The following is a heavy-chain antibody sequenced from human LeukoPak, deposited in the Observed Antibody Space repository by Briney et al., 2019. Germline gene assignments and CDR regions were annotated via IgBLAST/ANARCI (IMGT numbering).Heavy chain of an antibody. Sequence: SETLSLTCTVSGGSISSYYWSWIRQPPGKGLEWIGWIHYSGRTSYNPSLKSRVTISVDTSKDQFSLKLSSVTAADTAVYYCTRYSYDSVGRHFDYWGQGTLVTVSS. CDR2: IHYSGRT. CDR1: GGSISSYY. CDR3: TRYSYDSVGRHFDY. V-gene: IGHV4-59*08. D-gene: IGHD3-10*01. J-gene: IGHJ4*02.